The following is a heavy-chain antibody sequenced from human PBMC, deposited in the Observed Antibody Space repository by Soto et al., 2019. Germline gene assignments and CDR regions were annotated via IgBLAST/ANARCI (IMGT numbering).Heavy chain of an antibody. CDR2: IRSKAYGGTT. Sequence: GGSLRLSCTASGFTFGDYAMSWVRQAPGKGLEWVGFIRSKAYGGTTEYAASVKGRFTISRDDSKNIAYLQMNSLKTEDTAVYYCTRVVNVDTAMVDGDAFDIWGQGTMVTVSS. V-gene: IGHV3-49*04. CDR1: GFTFGDYA. J-gene: IGHJ3*02. D-gene: IGHD5-18*01. CDR3: TRVVNVDTAMVDGDAFDI.